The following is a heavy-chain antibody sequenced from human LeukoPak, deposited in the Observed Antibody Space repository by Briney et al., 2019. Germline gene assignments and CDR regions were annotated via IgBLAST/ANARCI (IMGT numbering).Heavy chain of an antibody. V-gene: IGHV1-69*05. Sequence: ASVKVSCKASGGAFTSYAISWVRQAPGQGLEWMGGIIPIFGTANYAQKFQGRVTITTDESTSTAYMELSSLRSEVTAVYYCSRAGVFDSSGTYYYYMDVWGKGTTVTVSS. CDR1: GGAFTSYA. J-gene: IGHJ6*03. CDR3: SRAGVFDSSGTYYYYMDV. CDR2: IIPIFGTA. D-gene: IGHD3-22*01.